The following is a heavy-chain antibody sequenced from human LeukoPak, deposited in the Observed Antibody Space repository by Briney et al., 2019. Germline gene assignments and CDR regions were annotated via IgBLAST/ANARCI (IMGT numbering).Heavy chain of an antibody. CDR1: GFTFSSYG. D-gene: IGHD5-12*01. CDR3: ARGPSGYHNT. CDR2: ISSSGSTI. V-gene: IGHV3-48*01. J-gene: IGHJ4*02. Sequence: GGSLRLSCAASGFTFSSYGMNWVRQAPGKGLEWVSYISSSGSTIYYADSVKGRFTISRDNSKNTLYLQMNSLRAEDTAVYYCARGPSGYHNTGGQGTLVTVSS.